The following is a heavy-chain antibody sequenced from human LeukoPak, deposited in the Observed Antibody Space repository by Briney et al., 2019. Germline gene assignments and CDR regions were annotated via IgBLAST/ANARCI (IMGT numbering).Heavy chain of an antibody. CDR3: ARQVHSGYDATHFDS. CDR2: IYSSGRT. Sequence: GGSLRLSCAASGFTVSSNYMSWVRQAPGNGLEWISVIYSSGRTYYADSVKGRFTISRDNSKNTLYLQMNSLRAEDTAVYYCARQVHSGYDATHFDSWGQGTLVTVSS. J-gene: IGHJ4*02. D-gene: IGHD5-12*01. V-gene: IGHV3-53*01. CDR1: GFTVSSNY.